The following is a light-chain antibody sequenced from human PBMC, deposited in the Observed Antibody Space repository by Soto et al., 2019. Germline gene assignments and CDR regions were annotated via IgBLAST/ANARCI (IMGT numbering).Light chain of an antibody. CDR2: RVS. CDR3: MQGTHWPLT. J-gene: IGKJ4*01. V-gene: IGKV2-30*01. CDR1: QSLVYTDGNTY. Sequence: DVVMTQSPLSLPVTLGQPASISCRSSQSLVYTDGNTYLSWFQQRPGQSPRRLIYRVSNRYSGVPVRFSCSGSCTDFTLKISRVEAEDVGVYYCMQGTHWPLTFCGGTKVDIK.